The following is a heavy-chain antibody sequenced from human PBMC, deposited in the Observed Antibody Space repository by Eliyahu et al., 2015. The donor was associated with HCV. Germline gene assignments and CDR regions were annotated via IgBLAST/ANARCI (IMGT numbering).Heavy chain of an antibody. CDR3: AKDSRGYSYGYFDY. CDR1: GFTXXSXA. J-gene: IGHJ4*02. V-gene: IGHV3-23*01. CDR2: XSGSGGST. Sequence: EVQLLESGGGLVQPGGSLXLSCAAXGFTXXSXAMSWVRRXPGKGLXWVSAXSGSGGSTYYADSVKGRFTISRDNSKNTLYLQMNSLRAEDTAVYYCAKDSRGYSYGYFDYWGQGTLVTVSS. D-gene: IGHD5-18*01.